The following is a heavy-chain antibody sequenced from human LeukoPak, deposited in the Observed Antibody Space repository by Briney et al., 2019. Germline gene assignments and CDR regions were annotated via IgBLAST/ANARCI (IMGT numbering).Heavy chain of an antibody. CDR2: IYYSGST. CDR1: GGSISSYY. V-gene: IGHV4-59*08. J-gene: IGHJ5*02. Sequence: SETLSLTCTVSGGSISSYYWSWIRQPAGKGLEWIGYIYYSGSTNYNPSLKSRVTISVDTSKNQFSLKLSSVTAADTAVYYCARIRITIFGVVIIERENWFDPWGQGTLVTVSS. D-gene: IGHD3-3*01. CDR3: ARIRITIFGVVIIERENWFDP.